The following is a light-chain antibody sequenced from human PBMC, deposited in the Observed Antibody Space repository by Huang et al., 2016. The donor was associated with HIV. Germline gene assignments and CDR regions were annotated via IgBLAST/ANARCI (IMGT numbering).Light chain of an antibody. Sequence: DVVMTQSPLSLPVTPGEPASISCRSSQSLLHSDGYYYLDWYLQKPGQSPQLLIYLGSNRASGVPDMFSGSGSGTDFKLKISRVEAEDVGVYYCMQALQTPTFGQGTKVEIK. J-gene: IGKJ1*01. CDR3: MQALQTPT. CDR1: QSLLHSDGYYY. V-gene: IGKV2-28*01. CDR2: LGS.